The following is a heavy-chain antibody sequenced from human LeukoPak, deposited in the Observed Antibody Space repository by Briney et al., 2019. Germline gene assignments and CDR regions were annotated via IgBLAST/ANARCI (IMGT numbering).Heavy chain of an antibody. Sequence: GGSLRLSCAASGFTFSSYAMHWVRQAPGKGLEWVAVISYDGSNKYYADSVKGRFTISRDNSKNTLYLQMTSLRAEDTAVYYCARDCCPDFWSGYFDYWGQGTLVTVSS. CDR3: ARDCCPDFWSGYFDY. D-gene: IGHD3-3*01. CDR2: ISYDGSNK. CDR1: GFTFSSYA. V-gene: IGHV3-30-3*01. J-gene: IGHJ4*02.